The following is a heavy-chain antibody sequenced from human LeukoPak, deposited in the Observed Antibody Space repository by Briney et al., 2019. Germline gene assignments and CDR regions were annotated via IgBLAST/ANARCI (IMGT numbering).Heavy chain of an antibody. D-gene: IGHD1-26*01. J-gene: IGHJ5*02. CDR2: IYPGDADT. V-gene: IGHV5-51*01. Sequence: ESLKISCKGSGYSFTSYWIGWVRQMPGKGLECMGIIYPGDADTRYSPSFQGQVTMSADKSISTAYLQWSSLNASDTAMYYCARGGSFKKWFDPWGQGTLVTVSS. CDR1: GYSFTSYW. CDR3: ARGGSFKKWFDP.